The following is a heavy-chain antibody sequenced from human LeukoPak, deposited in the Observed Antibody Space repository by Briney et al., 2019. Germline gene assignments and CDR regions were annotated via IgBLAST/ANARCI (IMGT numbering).Heavy chain of an antibody. CDR1: GFTFSSYS. Sequence: GGSLRLSCAASGFTFSSYSMNWVRQAPGKGLEWVSSISSSSSYIYYADSVKGRFTISGDNAKNSLYLQMNSLRAEDTAVYYCARNPRTYYDYIWGSYRLDYWGQGTLVTVSS. V-gene: IGHV3-21*01. D-gene: IGHD3-16*02. CDR2: ISSSSSYI. J-gene: IGHJ4*02. CDR3: ARNPRTYYDYIWGSYRLDY.